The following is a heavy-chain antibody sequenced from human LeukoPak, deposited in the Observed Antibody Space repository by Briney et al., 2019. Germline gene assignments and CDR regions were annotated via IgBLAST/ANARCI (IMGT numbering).Heavy chain of an antibody. V-gene: IGHV3-33*01. CDR2: IWYDGSNK. CDR1: GFTFSSYG. Sequence: GGSLRLSCAASGFTFSSYGMHWVRQAPGKGLEWVAVIWYDGSNKYYADSVKGRFTISRDNSKNTLYLQMNSLRAEDTPVYYCARDPYGSGSYGNYWGQGTLVTVSS. D-gene: IGHD3-10*01. CDR3: ARDPYGSGSYGNY. J-gene: IGHJ4*02.